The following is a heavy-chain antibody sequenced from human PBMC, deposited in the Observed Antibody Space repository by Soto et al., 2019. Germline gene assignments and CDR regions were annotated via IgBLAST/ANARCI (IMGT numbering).Heavy chain of an antibody. CDR3: ARDDVDFWSGYSYYYYYGMDV. CDR1: GGSFSGYY. D-gene: IGHD3-3*01. CDR2: INHSGST. J-gene: IGHJ6*02. Sequence: SETLSLTCAVYGGSFSGYYGGWIRQPPGEGLEWIGEINHSGSTNYNPSLKSRVTISVDTSKNQFSLKLSSVTAADTAVYYCARDDVDFWSGYSYYYYYGMDVWGQGTTVTVSS. V-gene: IGHV4-34*01.